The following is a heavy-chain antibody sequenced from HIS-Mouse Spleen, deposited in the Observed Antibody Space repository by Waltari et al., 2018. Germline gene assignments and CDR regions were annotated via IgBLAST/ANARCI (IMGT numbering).Heavy chain of an antibody. D-gene: IGHD2-2*01. CDR3: ARVVPAAENWFDP. CDR1: GGYISSYY. J-gene: IGHJ5*02. V-gene: IGHV4-59*01. Sequence: QVQLQESGPGLGKPSETLSLTCTVSGGYISSYYWSWIRQPPGKGLEWIGYIYYSGSTNYNPSLKSRVTISVDTSKNQFSMKLSSVTAADTAVYYCARVVPAAENWFDPWGQGTLVTVSS. CDR2: IYYSGST.